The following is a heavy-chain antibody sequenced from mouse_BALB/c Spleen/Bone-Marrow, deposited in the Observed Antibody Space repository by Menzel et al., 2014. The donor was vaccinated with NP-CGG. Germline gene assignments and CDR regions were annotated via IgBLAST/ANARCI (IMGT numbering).Heavy chain of an antibody. J-gene: IGHJ3*01. CDR3: ARGGSSRAWFAY. CDR1: EFSLTSYG. V-gene: IGHV2-9*02. Sequence: VQLQQSGPGLVAPSQSLSITCTVSEFSLTSYGVHWVRQPPGKGQEWLGVIWAGGSTNYNSALMSRLSISKDNSKSQVFLKMNSLQTDDTAMYYCARGGSSRAWFAYWGQGTLVTVSA. CDR2: IWAGGST. D-gene: IGHD1-1*01.